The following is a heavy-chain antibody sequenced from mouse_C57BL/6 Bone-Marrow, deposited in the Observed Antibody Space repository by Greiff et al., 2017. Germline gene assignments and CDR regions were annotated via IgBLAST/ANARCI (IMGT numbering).Heavy chain of an antibody. D-gene: IGHD2-2*01. CDR3: ARDGYDGAWFAY. Sequence: QVQLKQPGAELVKPGASVKMSCKASGYTFTSYWITWVKQRPGQGLEWIGDIYPGSGSTNYNEKFKSKATLTVDTSSSTAYMQLSSLTSEDSAVYYCARDGYDGAWFAYWGQETLVTVSA. CDR1: GYTFTSYW. V-gene: IGHV1-55*01. CDR2: IYPGSGST. J-gene: IGHJ3*01.